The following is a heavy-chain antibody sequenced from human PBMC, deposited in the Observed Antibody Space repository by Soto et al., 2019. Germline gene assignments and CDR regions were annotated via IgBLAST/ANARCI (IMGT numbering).Heavy chain of an antibody. CDR1: GFTFSSYW. CDR3: ARGRDPYSSSWCWFDP. CDR2: IKQDGGEK. Sequence: GGSLRLSCTASGFTFSSYWMSWVRQAPGKGLEWVANIKQDGGEKYYVDSVKGRFTISRDNDKNSLYLQMNSLRAEDTAVYSCARGRDPYSSSWCWFDPWGQGTLVTVSS. D-gene: IGHD6-13*01. V-gene: IGHV3-7*05. J-gene: IGHJ5*02.